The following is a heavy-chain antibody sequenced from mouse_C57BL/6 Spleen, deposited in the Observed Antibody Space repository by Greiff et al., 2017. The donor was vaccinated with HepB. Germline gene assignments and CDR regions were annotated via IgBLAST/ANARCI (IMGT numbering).Heavy chain of an antibody. V-gene: IGHV5-4*01. D-gene: IGHD2-5*01. J-gene: IGHJ4*01. CDR3: AREGYSNLYYAMDY. CDR1: GFTFSSYA. Sequence: EVKLVESGGGLVKPGGSLKLSCAASGFTFSSYAMSWVRQTPEKRLEWVATISDGGSYTYYPDNVKGRFTISRDNAKNNLYLQMSHLKSEDTAMYYCAREGYSNLYYAMDYWGQGTSVTVSS. CDR2: ISDGGSYT.